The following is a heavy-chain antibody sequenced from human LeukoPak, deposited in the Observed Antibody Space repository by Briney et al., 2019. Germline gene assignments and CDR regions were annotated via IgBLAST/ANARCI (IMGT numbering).Heavy chain of an antibody. CDR3: ARDSGYSSSWYHSGHYYMDV. V-gene: IGHV1-69*13. J-gene: IGHJ6*03. D-gene: IGHD6-13*01. CDR2: IIPIFGTA. CDR1: GGTFSSYA. Sequence: GASVKVSCKASGGTFSSYAISWVRQAPGQGLEWMGGIIPIFGTANYAQKFQGRVTITADESTSTAYMELSSLRSEDTAVYYCARDSGYSSSWYHSGHYYMDVWGKGTTVTISS.